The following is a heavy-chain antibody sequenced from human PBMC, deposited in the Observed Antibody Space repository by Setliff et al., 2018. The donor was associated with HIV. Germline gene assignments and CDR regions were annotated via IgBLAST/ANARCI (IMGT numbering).Heavy chain of an antibody. CDR2: INHSGRT. CDR3: AGGPYSRKFDP. Sequence: KPSETLSLTCAVYGGSFSGSYWSWVRQPPGKGLEWIGEINHSGRTNYNPSLKGRVIMSEDTSKNHFSLRLNSVTAADTAVYFCAGGPYSRKFDPWGQGTLVTVSS. V-gene: IGHV4-34*01. D-gene: IGHD1-26*01. J-gene: IGHJ5*02. CDR1: GGSFSGSY.